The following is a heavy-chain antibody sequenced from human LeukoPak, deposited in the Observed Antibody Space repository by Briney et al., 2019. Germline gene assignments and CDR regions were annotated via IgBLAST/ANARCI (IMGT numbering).Heavy chain of an antibody. J-gene: IGHJ4*02. CDR3: ARDLELSAVYYFDS. CDR1: GFTFSIFP. D-gene: IGHD3-3*01. V-gene: IGHV3-30*04. Sequence: GGSLRLSCEASGFTFSIFPVHWVRQAPGKGLEWVALISSGSEKYYADSVKGRFTISRDNSKSMLYLQMNSLRADDTAVYYCARDLELSAVYYFDSWGQGTLVIVSS. CDR2: ISSGSEK.